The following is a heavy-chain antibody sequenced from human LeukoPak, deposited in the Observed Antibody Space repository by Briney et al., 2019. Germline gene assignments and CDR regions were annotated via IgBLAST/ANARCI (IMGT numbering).Heavy chain of an antibody. V-gene: IGHV1-46*01. CDR2: VNPSGGST. CDR1: VYTSTSYY. CDR3: ARRPRHGDYAEYYFDY. Sequence: ASVKVSCKASVYTSTSYYMHWVRQAPGQGLEWMGIVNPSGGSTSYAQKFQGRVTMTRDTSTSTVYMELSSLRSEDTAAYYCARRPRHGDYAEYYFDYWGQGTLVTVSS. D-gene: IGHD4-17*01. J-gene: IGHJ4*02.